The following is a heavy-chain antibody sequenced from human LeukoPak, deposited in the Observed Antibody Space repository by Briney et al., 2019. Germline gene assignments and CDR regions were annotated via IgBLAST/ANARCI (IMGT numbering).Heavy chain of an antibody. V-gene: IGHV3-21*04. J-gene: IGHJ4*02. CDR1: GFTFSSDS. CDR2: ISSGSNYI. D-gene: IGHD2-8*01. Sequence: PGGSLRLSCAVSGFTFSSDSMNWVRQAPGKGLEWVSSISSGSNYIYYADSVKGRFTISRDNSKNTLYLQMNSLRAKDTAVYYCAKGYCTNGVCYFDYWGQGTLVTVSS. CDR3: AKGYCTNGVCYFDY.